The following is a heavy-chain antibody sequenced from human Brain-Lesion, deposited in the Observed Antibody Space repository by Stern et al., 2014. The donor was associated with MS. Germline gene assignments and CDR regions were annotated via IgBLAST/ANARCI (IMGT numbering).Heavy chain of an antibody. D-gene: IGHD6-13*01. CDR3: ARFPASRPHVFDS. J-gene: IGHJ4*02. Sequence: QVQLVESGPGLVKPSGTLSLTCAVSGGSISSSNWWSWVRQSPGKGLEWIGESDHSGSTIYNPSLQSRVTVSVDKSKNRFSLHLRSVTAADTAVYFCARFPASRPHVFDSWGQGTLVTVSS. CDR1: GGSISSSNW. V-gene: IGHV4-4*02. CDR2: SDHSGST.